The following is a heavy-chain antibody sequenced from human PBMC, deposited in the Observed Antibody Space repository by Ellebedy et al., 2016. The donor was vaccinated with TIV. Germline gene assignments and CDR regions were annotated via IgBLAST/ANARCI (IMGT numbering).Heavy chain of an antibody. CDR3: ARDYCSSTSCFVYYYYGMDV. V-gene: IGHV3-66*01. CDR1: GFTVSSNY. D-gene: IGHD2-2*01. J-gene: IGHJ6*02. CDR2: IYIGGST. Sequence: PGGSLRLSCAASGFTVSSNYMSWVRQAPGKGLEWVSIIYIGGSTYYADSVKGRFTISRDNSKNTLYLQMNSLKAEDTAVYYCARDYCSSTSCFVYYYYGMDVWGQGTTVTVSS.